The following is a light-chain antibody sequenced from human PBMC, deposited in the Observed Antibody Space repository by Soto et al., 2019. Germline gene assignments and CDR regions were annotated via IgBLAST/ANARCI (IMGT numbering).Light chain of an antibody. V-gene: IGKV3-20*01. CDR2: DAS. Sequence: EIVLTQSPGTLSLSPGERAILSCRASQSVSSDSLAWYRQKPGQAPRLLVYDASSRATGIPDRFGGSGSGKDFTLTISRRGPEDFGGYYFPQYGRPPRTFGQGTKVEIK. CDR3: PQYGRPPRT. CDR1: QSVSSDS. J-gene: IGKJ1*01.